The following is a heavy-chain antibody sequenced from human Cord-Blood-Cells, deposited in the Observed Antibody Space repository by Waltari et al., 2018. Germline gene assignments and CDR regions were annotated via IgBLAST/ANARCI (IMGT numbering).Heavy chain of an antibody. J-gene: IGHJ3*02. Sequence: QVQLVQSGAEVKKPGASVKVSCKASGYTFTGDYMHWVRQAPGQGLEWMGWINPNSGGTNYAQKFQGWVTMTRDTSISTAYMELSRLRSDDTAVYYCARDGSGRTTMVRGEDAFDIWGQGTMVTVSS. CDR1: GYTFTGDY. D-gene: IGHD3-10*01. CDR3: ARDGSGRTTMVRGEDAFDI. V-gene: IGHV1-2*04. CDR2: INPNSGGT.